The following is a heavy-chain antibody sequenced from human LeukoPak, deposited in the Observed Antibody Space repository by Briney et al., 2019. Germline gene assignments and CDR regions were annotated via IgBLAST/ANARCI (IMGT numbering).Heavy chain of an antibody. V-gene: IGHV3-23*01. CDR3: VKDTVVVPTGWFDP. CDR2: ISGGDAIT. J-gene: IGHJ5*02. Sequence: GGSLRLSCAASGFTLSSYAMSWVRQAPGKGLEWVSAISGGDAITYYADSVKGRFTISRDNSKNTLYLQMHSLRAEDTALYYCVKDTVVVPTGWFDPWGQGTLVTVSS. CDR1: GFTLSSYA. D-gene: IGHD2-2*01.